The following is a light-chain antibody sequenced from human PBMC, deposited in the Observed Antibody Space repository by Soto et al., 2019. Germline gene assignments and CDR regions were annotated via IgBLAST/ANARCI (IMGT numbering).Light chain of an antibody. V-gene: IGLV2-8*01. CDR2: EVS. CDR1: SSDVGGYNY. Sequence: QSVLTQPPSASGSPGQSVTISCTGTSSDVGGYNYVSWYQQHPGKAPKLMIYEVSKRPSGVPDRFSGSESGNTASLTVSGLQDEDEADYYCSSYAGRNNFVFGTGTKVTV. CDR3: SSYAGRNNFV. J-gene: IGLJ1*01.